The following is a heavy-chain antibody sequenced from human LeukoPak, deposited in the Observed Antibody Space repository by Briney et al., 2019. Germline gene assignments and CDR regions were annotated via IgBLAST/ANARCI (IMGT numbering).Heavy chain of an antibody. CDR2: ISSSNSYI. Sequence: GGSLRLSCAASGFTFSSYSMNWVRQAPGKGLEWVSSISSSNSYIYYADSVKGRFTISRDNAKNSLYLQMNSLRAEDTAVYYCARDPRTGAQPNFDYWGQGTLVTVSS. CDR3: ARDPRTGAQPNFDY. V-gene: IGHV3-21*01. CDR1: GFTFSSYS. D-gene: IGHD7-27*01. J-gene: IGHJ4*02.